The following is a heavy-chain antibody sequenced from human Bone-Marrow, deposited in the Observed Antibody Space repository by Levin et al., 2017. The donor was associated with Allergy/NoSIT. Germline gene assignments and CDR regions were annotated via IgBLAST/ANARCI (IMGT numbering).Heavy chain of an antibody. J-gene: IGHJ4*02. CDR3: TRDPYSRYYFDY. V-gene: IGHV3-49*03. CDR2: IRSKAYGGTT. Sequence: GESLKISCTASGFTFGDYAMSWFRQAPGKGLEWVGFIRSKAYGGTTEYAASVKGRFTISRDDSKSIAYLQMNSLKTEDTAVYYCTRDPYSRYYFDYWGQGTLVTVSS. CDR1: GFTFGDYA. D-gene: IGHD4-11*01.